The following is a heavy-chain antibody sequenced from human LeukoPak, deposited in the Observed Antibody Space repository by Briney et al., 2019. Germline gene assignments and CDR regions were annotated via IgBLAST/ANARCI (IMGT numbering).Heavy chain of an antibody. CDR3: ARASHYSMDV. J-gene: IGHJ6*03. Sequence: SETLSLTCSVSGASISTTGYFWGWVRQPPGKGLEWIGTISYSGNTHYNPPLKSRVIISVDTSKNQFSLRLSSVTAADTAVHYCARASHYSMDVWGKGTRVSVS. D-gene: IGHD2-2*01. V-gene: IGHV4-39*07. CDR1: GASISTTGYF. CDR2: ISYSGNT.